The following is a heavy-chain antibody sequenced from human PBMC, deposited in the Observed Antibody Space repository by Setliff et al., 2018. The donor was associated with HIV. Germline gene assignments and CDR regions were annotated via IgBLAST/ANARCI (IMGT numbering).Heavy chain of an antibody. CDR2: IYYSGST. J-gene: IGHJ4*02. Sequence: PSETLSLTCTVSGGSISSSGYYWSWIRQHPGKGLEWIGYIYYSGSTYYNPSLKSRVTISLDTSKNQFSLKLSSVTAADTAMYYCASLAAGRSYYFDYRGQGTLVTVSS. CDR3: ASLAAGRSYYFDY. CDR1: GGSISSSGYY. D-gene: IGHD6-13*01. V-gene: IGHV4-31*03.